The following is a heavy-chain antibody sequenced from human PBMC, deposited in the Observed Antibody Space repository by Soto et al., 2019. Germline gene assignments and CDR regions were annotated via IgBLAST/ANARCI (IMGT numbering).Heavy chain of an antibody. D-gene: IGHD1-26*01. Sequence: EVQLVESGGGLIQPGGSLRLSCAASGFTVSSNYMSWVRQAPGKGLEWVSSISSSSSYIYYADSVKGRFTISRDNAKNSLYLQMNSLRAEDTAVYYCARDSLGGASLDYWGQGTLVTVSS. J-gene: IGHJ4*02. CDR2: ISSSSSYI. CDR1: GFTVSSNY. V-gene: IGHV3-21*01. CDR3: ARDSLGGASLDY.